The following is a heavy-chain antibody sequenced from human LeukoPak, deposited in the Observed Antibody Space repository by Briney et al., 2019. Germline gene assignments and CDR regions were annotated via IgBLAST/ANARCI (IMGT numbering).Heavy chain of an antibody. Sequence: ASVKVSCKSSGYTFNGYYMHWVRQAPGQGLEWMGWISAYNGNTNYAQKLQGRVTMTTDTSTSTAYMELRSLRSDDTAVYYCARDNPYCSSTSCHKQYYYYMDVWGKGTTVTVSS. J-gene: IGHJ6*03. CDR2: ISAYNGNT. D-gene: IGHD2-2*01. CDR3: ARDNPYCSSTSCHKQYYYYMDV. CDR1: GYTFNGYY. V-gene: IGHV1-18*04.